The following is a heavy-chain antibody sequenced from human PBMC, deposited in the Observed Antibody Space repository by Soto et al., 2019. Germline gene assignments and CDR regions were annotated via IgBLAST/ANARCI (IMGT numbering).Heavy chain of an antibody. CDR1: GGSISSGGYS. V-gene: IGHV4-30-2*01. Sequence: SETLSLTCAVSGGSISSGGYSWSWIRQPPGKGLEWIGYIYHSGSTYYNPSLKSRVTISVDRSKNQFSLKLSSVTAADTAVYYCARVFRGYFDYWGQGTLVTSP. D-gene: IGHD3-16*01. CDR3: ARVFRGYFDY. CDR2: IYHSGST. J-gene: IGHJ4*02.